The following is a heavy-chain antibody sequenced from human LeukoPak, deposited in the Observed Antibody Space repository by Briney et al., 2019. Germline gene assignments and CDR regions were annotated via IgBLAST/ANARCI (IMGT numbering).Heavy chain of an antibody. CDR3: ARDVDYGDYGEPYWYFDL. D-gene: IGHD4-17*01. CDR2: IKQDGNEK. J-gene: IGHJ2*01. CDR1: GFTFSSYW. Sequence: GGSLGLSCAASGFTFSSYWMSWVRQAPGKGLEWVANIKQDGNEKYYVDSVKGRFTISRDNAKNSLYLQMNSLRAEDTAVYYCARDVDYGDYGEPYWYFDLWGRGTLVTVSS. V-gene: IGHV3-7*01.